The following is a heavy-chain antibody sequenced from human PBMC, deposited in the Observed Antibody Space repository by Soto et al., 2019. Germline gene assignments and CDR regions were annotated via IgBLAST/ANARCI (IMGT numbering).Heavy chain of an antibody. CDR1: GGSFSGYY. CDR3: ARESGHSYYFDY. CDR2: INHSGST. J-gene: IGHJ4*02. V-gene: IGHV4-34*01. D-gene: IGHD3-3*01. Sequence: QVQLQQWGAGLLKPSETLSLTCAVYGGSFSGYYWSWIRQPPGKGLEWIGEINHSGSTNYNPSLKSRVTISVDTSKNQFSLKLSSVTAADTAVYYCARESGHSYYFDYWGQGTLVTVSS.